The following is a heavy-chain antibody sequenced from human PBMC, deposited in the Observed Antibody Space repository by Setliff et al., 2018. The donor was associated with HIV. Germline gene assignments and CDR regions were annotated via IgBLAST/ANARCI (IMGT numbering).Heavy chain of an antibody. CDR1: GYTFTNYG. D-gene: IGHD6-13*01. CDR2: ISYDGSNK. CDR3: ARDSYSSSWYGLNYYYYGMDV. J-gene: IGHJ6*02. V-gene: IGHV3-30*04. Sequence: SCKASGYTFTNYGISWVRQAPGKGLEWVAVISYDGSNKYYADSVKGRFTISRDNSKNTLYLQMNSLRAEDTAVYYCARDSYSSSWYGLNYYYYGMDVWGQGTTVTVSS.